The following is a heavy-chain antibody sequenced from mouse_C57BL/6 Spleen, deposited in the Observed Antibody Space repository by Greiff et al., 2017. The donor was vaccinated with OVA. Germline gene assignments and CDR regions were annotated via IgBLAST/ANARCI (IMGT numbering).Heavy chain of an antibody. Sequence: VQLQQSGAELVRPGTSVKVSCKASGYAFTNYLIEWVKQRPGQGLEWIGVFNPGSGGTKYNEKFKGKATLTADKSSSTAYMQLSSLTSEDSAVYFCARGGYGSRDAMDYWGQGTSVTVSS. CDR2: FNPGSGGT. V-gene: IGHV1-54*01. D-gene: IGHD1-1*01. CDR1: GYAFTNYL. CDR3: ARGGYGSRDAMDY. J-gene: IGHJ4*01.